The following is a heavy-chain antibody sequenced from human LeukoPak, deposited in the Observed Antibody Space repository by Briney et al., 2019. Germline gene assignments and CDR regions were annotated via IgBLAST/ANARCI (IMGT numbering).Heavy chain of an antibody. CDR3: AKDAGGYSYGYYYYGMDV. CDR1: GFTFSSYG. V-gene: IGHV3-30*18. D-gene: IGHD5-18*01. Sequence: GGSLRLSCAASGFTFSSYGMHGVREAPGKGLEWGAVISYDGSNKYYADSVKGRFTISRDNSKNTLYLQMNSLRAEDTAVYYCAKDAGGYSYGYYYYGMDVWGQGTTVTVSS. CDR2: ISYDGSNK. J-gene: IGHJ6*02.